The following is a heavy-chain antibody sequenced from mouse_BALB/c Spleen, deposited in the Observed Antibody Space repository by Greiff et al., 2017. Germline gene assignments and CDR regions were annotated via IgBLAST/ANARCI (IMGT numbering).Heavy chain of an antibody. D-gene: IGHD1-2*01. J-gene: IGHJ3*01. V-gene: IGHV5-9*03. CDR2: ISSGGGNT. CDR3: ARSDYGWGFAY. Sequence: EVHLVESGGGLVKPGGSLKLSCAASGFTFSSYTMSWVRQTPEKRLEWVATISSGGGNTYYPDSVKGRFTISRDNAKNNLYLQMSSLRSEDTALYYCARSDYGWGFAYWGQGTLVTVSA. CDR1: GFTFSSYT.